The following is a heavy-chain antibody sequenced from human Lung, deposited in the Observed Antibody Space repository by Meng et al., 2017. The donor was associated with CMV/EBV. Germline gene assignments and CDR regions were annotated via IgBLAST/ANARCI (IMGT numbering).Heavy chain of an antibody. Sequence: SETXSLTCTVSIDSHRSDYWSWVRLPPGKGLEWIAYIYRSGTTNYNPSLKSRVSISLDRSNNRLSLELESVTAADTAIYYCARATTLVRGYVVPYYYVMDAXGQGXTVTVSS. V-gene: IGHV4-59*01. CDR3: ARATTLVRGYVVPYYYVMDA. J-gene: IGHJ6*02. CDR2: IYRSGTT. CDR1: IDSHRSDY. D-gene: IGHD3-10*01.